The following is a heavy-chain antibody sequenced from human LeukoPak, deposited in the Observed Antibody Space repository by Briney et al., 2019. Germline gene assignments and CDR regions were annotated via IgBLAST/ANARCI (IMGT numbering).Heavy chain of an antibody. V-gene: IGHV1-69*01. J-gene: IGHJ4*02. CDR3: ARLDIAVAGTPGSY. CDR2: IIPIFGTA. D-gene: IGHD6-19*01. CDR1: GGTFSSYA. Sequence: SVTVSFKASGGTFSSYAISWVRQAPGQGLEWMGGIIPIFGTANYAQKFQGRVTITADESTSTAYMELSSLRSEDTAVYYCARLDIAVAGTPGSYWGQGTLVTVSS.